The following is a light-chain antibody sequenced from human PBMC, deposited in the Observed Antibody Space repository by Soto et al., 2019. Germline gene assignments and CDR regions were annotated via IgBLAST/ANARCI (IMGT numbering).Light chain of an antibody. CDR3: QQYHTHPFT. J-gene: IGKJ3*01. CDR1: QTINNY. CDR2: SAS. Sequence: DIQMTQSPSSLSASLGDRVTITCRASQTINNYLHWYQQRPGEAPKLLMYSASNLQTGVPPRFSGSGSGTHFTLTISSLQPEDFATYYCQQYHTHPFTFGPGTKVDIK. V-gene: IGKV1-39*01.